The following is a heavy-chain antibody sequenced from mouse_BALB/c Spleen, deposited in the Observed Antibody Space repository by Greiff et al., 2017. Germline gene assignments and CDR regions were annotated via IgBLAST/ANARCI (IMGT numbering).Heavy chain of an antibody. CDR2: IYPGSGNT. J-gene: IGHJ4*01. Sequence: VQLQQSGAELARPGASVKLSCKASGYTFTDYYINWVKQRTGQGLEWIGEIYPGSGNTYYNEKFKGKATLTADKSSSTAYMQLSSLTSEDSAVYFCARGYRGMDYWGQGTSVTVSS. CDR1: GYTFTDYY. V-gene: IGHV1-77*01. D-gene: IGHD1-2*01. CDR3: ARGYRGMDY.